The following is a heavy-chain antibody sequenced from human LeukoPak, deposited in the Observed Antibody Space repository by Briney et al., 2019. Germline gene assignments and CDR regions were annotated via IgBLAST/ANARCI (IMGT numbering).Heavy chain of an antibody. CDR3: ARQRGSGCLDY. J-gene: IGHJ4*02. Sequence: GGSLRLSCAASRFTLSNYWVSWVRQAPGKGLEWVANIKQDGSETYYVDSVKGRFTISRDNAKNSLSLQMNSLRAEDTAVYYCARQRGSGCLDYWGQGTLVSVSS. CDR1: RFTLSNYW. V-gene: IGHV3-7*01. CDR2: IKQDGSET. D-gene: IGHD6-19*01.